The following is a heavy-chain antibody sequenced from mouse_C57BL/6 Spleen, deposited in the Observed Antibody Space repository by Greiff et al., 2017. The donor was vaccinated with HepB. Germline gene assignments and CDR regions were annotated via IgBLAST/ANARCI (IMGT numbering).Heavy chain of an antibody. CDR1: GFTFSDYG. D-gene: IGHD4-1*01. CDR3: ARQTGSGAMDY. J-gene: IGHJ4*01. V-gene: IGHV5-17*01. Sequence: EVKLVESGGGLVKPGGSLKLSCAASGFTFSDYGMHWVRQAPEKGLEWVAYISSGSSTIYYADTVKGRFTISRDNAKNTLFLQMTSLRSEDTAMYYCARQTGSGAMDYWGQGTSVTVSS. CDR2: ISSGSSTI.